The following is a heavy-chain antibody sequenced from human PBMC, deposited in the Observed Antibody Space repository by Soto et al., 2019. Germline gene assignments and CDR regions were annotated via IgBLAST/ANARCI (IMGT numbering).Heavy chain of an antibody. V-gene: IGHV1-18*01. CDR2: ISAYNGNT. CDR3: ARDAPYCSGGSCYFDY. J-gene: IGHJ4*02. Sequence: ASVKVSCKASGYTFTSYGISWVRQAPGQGLEWMGWISAYNGNTNYAQKLQGRVTMTTDTSTSTAYMELRSLRSDDTDVYYCARDAPYCSGGSCYFDYWGQGTLVTVSS. CDR1: GYTFTSYG. D-gene: IGHD2-15*01.